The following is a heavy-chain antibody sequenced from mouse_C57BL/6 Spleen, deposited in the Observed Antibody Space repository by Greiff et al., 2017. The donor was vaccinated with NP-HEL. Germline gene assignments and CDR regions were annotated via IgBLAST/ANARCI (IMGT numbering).Heavy chain of an antibody. D-gene: IGHD2-4*01. CDR1: GYTFTSYW. V-gene: IGHV1-64*01. CDR3: ARGGAGYYDYDGGAYYYAMDY. CDR2: IHPNSGST. Sequence: QVQLQQPGAELVKPGASVKLSCKASGYTFTSYWMHWVKQRPGQGLEWIGMIHPNSGSTNYNEKFKSKATLTVDKSSSTAYMQLSSLTSEDSAVYYCARGGAGYYDYDGGAYYYAMDYWGQGTSVTVSS. J-gene: IGHJ4*01.